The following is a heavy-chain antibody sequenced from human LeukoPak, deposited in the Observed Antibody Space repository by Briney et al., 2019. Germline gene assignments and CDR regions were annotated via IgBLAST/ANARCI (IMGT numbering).Heavy chain of an antibody. V-gene: IGHV4-59*01. CDR3: ARGRQWLVPIFFDY. J-gene: IGHJ4*02. D-gene: IGHD6-19*01. CDR2: IYYSGST. CDR1: GGSIGSYY. Sequence: SETLSLTCTVSGGSIGSYYWSWIRQPPGKGLEWIGNIYYSGSTNSNPSLKSRVTMSVDTSKNQFSLKLNSVTAADTAVYYCARGRQWLVPIFFDYWGQGTLVTVSS.